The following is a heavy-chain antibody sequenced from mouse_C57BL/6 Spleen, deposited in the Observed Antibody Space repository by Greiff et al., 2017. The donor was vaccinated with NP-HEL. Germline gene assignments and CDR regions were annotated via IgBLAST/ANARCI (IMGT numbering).Heavy chain of an antibody. D-gene: IGHD2-1*01. CDR2: IYPGNSDT. Sequence: EVQLQQSGTVLARPGASVKMSCKTSGYTFTSYWMHWVKQRPGQGLEWIGAIYPGNSDTSYNQKFKGKAKLTAVTSASTAYMELSSLTNEDSAVYYCTRMTYGNSYAWFAYWGQGTLVTVSA. J-gene: IGHJ3*01. V-gene: IGHV1-5*01. CDR1: GYTFTSYW. CDR3: TRMTYGNSYAWFAY.